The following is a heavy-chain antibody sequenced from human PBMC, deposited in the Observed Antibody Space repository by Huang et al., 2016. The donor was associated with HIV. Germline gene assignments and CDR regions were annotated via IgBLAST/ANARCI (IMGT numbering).Heavy chain of an antibody. Sequence: QLQLQESGPGLVKPSETLSLTCTVSGGSISSSSYYWGWIRQPPGKGLEWIGTIYYRVSTYYNPSLKGRVTISVDTSKNQFSLKLSSVTAADTAVYYCARHERWAMVRGVPQWGFDYWGQGTLVTVSS. J-gene: IGHJ4*02. CDR1: GGSISSSSYY. V-gene: IGHV4-39*01. CDR3: ARHERWAMVRGVPQWGFDY. D-gene: IGHD3-10*01. CDR2: IYYRVST.